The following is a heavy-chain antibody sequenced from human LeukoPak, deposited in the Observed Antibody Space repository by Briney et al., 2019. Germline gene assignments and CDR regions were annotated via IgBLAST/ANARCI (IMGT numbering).Heavy chain of an antibody. J-gene: IGHJ3*02. CDR1: GYTFTSYY. D-gene: IGHD6-19*01. Sequence: GASVKVSCKASGYTFTSYYMHWVRQAPGQGLEWMGIINPSGGSTSYAQKFQGRVTISVDTSKNQFSLKLSSVTAADTAVYYCARDLLESSGWYFGAFDIWGQGTMVTVSS. V-gene: IGHV1-46*01. CDR3: ARDLLESSGWYFGAFDI. CDR2: INPSGGST.